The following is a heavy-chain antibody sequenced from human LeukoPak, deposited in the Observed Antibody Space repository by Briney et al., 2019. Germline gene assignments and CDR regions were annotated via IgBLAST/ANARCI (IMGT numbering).Heavy chain of an antibody. CDR1: GFTFSSYS. J-gene: IGHJ6*03. Sequence: GGSLRLSCAASGFTFSSYSMNWVRQAPGKGLEWVSSISSSSSYIYYADSVKGRFTISRDNAKNSLYLQMNSLRAEDTAVYYCASSPGSGYYYYYYMDVWGEGTTVTVSS. CDR2: ISSSSSYI. V-gene: IGHV3-21*01. CDR3: ASSPGSGYYYYYYMDV.